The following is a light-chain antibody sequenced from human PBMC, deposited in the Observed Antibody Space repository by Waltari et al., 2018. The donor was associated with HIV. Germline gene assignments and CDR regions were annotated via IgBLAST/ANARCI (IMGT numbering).Light chain of an antibody. Sequence: QSALTQPPSASGSPGQSVTISCTGTSSDVGGYNFVSWYQQHPGNAPKLLIFEATKRPSGVPDRFSGSKSGNTASLTVSGLQAEDEADYYCSSYAGSSTLMFGGGTKLTVL. CDR3: SSYAGSSTLM. CDR1: SSDVGGYNF. CDR2: EAT. J-gene: IGLJ3*02. V-gene: IGLV2-8*01.